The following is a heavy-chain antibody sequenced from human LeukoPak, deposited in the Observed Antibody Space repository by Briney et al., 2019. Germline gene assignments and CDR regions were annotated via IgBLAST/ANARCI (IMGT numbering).Heavy chain of an antibody. CDR2: MNPYTGDT. J-gene: IGHJ4*02. Sequence: ASVRVSCKASGYTFTGYDINWVRQATGQGLEWMGWMNPYTGDTGYAQKFQGRVTMTRNTSIDTAYMELSGLRSEDTAVYYCTRGPLSGSFRHYWGQGTLVTVSS. CDR3: TRGPLSGSFRHY. V-gene: IGHV1-8*01. CDR1: GYTFTGYD. D-gene: IGHD1-26*01.